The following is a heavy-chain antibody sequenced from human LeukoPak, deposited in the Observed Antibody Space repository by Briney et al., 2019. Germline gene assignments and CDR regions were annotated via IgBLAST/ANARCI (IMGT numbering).Heavy chain of an antibody. Sequence: PGGSLRLSCAASGFTVSSNYMSWVRQAPGKGLEWVSVIYSGGSTYYADSVKGRFTISRDNSKNTLYLQMNSLRAEDTAVYYCAGMEDILTDYQYHFDYWGQGTLVTVSS. J-gene: IGHJ4*02. V-gene: IGHV3-53*01. D-gene: IGHD3-9*01. CDR3: AGMEDILTDYQYHFDY. CDR2: IYSGGST. CDR1: GFTVSSNY.